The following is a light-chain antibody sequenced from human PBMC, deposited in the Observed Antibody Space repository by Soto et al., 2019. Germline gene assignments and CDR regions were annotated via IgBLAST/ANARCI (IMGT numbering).Light chain of an antibody. CDR2: GAS. CDR3: QQYGGSRT. Sequence: EIVLTQSPGTLSLSPGERATLSCRASQSVSSNYLAWYQQKPGRAPRLLIYGASSRDTGIPDRFSGSGSGTDFTLTISRLEPEDFAVYYCQQYGGSRTFGQGTKVDIK. V-gene: IGKV3-20*01. CDR1: QSVSSNY. J-gene: IGKJ1*01.